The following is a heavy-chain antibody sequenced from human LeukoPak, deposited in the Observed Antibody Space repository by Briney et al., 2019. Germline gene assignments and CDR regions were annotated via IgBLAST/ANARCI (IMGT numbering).Heavy chain of an antibody. CDR2: ISSSSSYT. CDR3: ARGIYCGGDCYSFDY. CDR1: GFTFSDYY. J-gene: IGHJ4*02. D-gene: IGHD2-21*02. Sequence: GGSLRLSCAASGFTFSDYYMSWIRQAPGKGLEWVSYISSSSSYTNYADSVKGRFTISRDNAKNSLYLQMNSLRAEDTAVYYCARGIYCGGDCYSFDYWGQGTPVTVSS. V-gene: IGHV3-11*05.